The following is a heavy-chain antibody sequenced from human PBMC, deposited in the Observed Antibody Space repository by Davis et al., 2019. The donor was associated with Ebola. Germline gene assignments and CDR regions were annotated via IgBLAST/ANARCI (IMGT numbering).Heavy chain of an antibody. CDR2: IYYSGST. Sequence: SETLSLTCAVSGGSISSGGYSWSWIRQPPGKGLEWIGYIYYSGSTYYNPSLKSRVTISVDTSKNQFSLEVRSVTAADTAFYYCVRGSDAYKTGYWGQGTLVTVSS. J-gene: IGHJ4*02. CDR3: VRGSDAYKTGY. V-gene: IGHV4-30-4*07. D-gene: IGHD5-24*01. CDR1: GGSISSGGYS.